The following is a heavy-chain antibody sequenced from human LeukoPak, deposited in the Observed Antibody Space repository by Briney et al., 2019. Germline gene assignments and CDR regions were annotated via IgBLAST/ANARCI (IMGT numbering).Heavy chain of an antibody. D-gene: IGHD3-22*01. V-gene: IGHV3-33*01. J-gene: IGHJ4*02. CDR2: IWYDGSNK. CDR3: ARGDYYDSSGYYRPGY. CDR1: GFTFSSYG. Sequence: GRSLRLSCAASGFTFSSYGMHWVRQAPGKGLEWVAVIWYDGSNKYHADSVKGRFTISRDNSKNTLYLQMNSLRAEDTAVYYCARGDYYDSSGYYRPGYWGQGTLVTVSS.